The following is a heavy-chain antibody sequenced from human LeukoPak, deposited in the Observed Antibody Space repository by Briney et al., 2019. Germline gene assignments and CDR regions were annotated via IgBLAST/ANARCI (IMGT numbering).Heavy chain of an antibody. V-gene: IGHV3-33*01. Sequence: GGSLRLSCAASGFTFSAYGMHWVRQAPGKGLEWVAVIWFDGSNKDYADSVKGRFTISRDSSKNTLYLQMNSLRAEDTAVYYCAREGIVGATDYWGQGTLVTVSS. CDR3: AREGIVGATDY. D-gene: IGHD1-26*01. CDR1: GFTFSAYG. CDR2: IWFDGSNK. J-gene: IGHJ4*02.